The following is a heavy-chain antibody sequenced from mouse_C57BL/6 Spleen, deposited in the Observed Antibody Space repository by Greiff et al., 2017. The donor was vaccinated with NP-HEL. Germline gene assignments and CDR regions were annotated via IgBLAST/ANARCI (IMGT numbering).Heavy chain of an antibody. J-gene: IGHJ2*01. CDR3: ARENGHYFDY. Sequence: VQLKESGPGLVKPSQSLSLTCSVTGYSITSGYYWNWIRQFPGNKLEWMGYISYDGSNNYNPSLKNRISITRDTSKNQFFLKLNSVTTEDTATYYCARENGHYFDYWGQGTTLTVSS. V-gene: IGHV3-6*01. CDR1: GYSITSGYY. CDR2: ISYDGSN.